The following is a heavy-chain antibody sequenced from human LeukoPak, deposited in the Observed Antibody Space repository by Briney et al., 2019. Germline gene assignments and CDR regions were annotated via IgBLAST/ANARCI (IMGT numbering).Heavy chain of an antibody. D-gene: IGHD6-19*01. CDR1: GYTFTSYS. Sequence: ASVKVSCKASGYTFTSYSMNWVRQAPGQGLEWMGWINTNTGNPTYAQGFTGRFVFSLDTSVSTAYLQISSLKAEDTAVYYCARMGSAGIAVAGTVPEFDYWGQGTLVTVSS. CDR3: ARMGSAGIAVAGTVPEFDY. V-gene: IGHV7-4-1*02. CDR2: INTNTGNP. J-gene: IGHJ4*02.